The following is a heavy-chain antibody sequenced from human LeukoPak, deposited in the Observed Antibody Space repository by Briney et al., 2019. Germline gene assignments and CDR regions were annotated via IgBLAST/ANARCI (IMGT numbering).Heavy chain of an antibody. D-gene: IGHD6-19*01. J-gene: IGHJ4*02. CDR1: GFTFSSYS. CDR3: ARGESSGWSPSPLDY. CDR2: ISSSSSYI. V-gene: IGHV3-21*01. Sequence: KTGGSLRLSCAASGFTFSSYSMNWVRQAPGKGLEWVSSISSSSSYIYYADSAKGRFTISRDNAKNSLYLQMNSLRAEDTAVYYCARGESSGWSPSPLDYWGQGTLVTVSS.